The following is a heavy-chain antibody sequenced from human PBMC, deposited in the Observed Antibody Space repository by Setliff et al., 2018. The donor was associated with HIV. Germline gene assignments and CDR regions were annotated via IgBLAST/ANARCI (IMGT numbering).Heavy chain of an antibody. Sequence: KSSETLSLTCTVSGVSTSSSHYYWGWIRQPPGKGLEWIGYIYYSGSTYYNPSLKSRVAISVDTSKNQFSLKLSSVTAADTAVYYCARGLTSVAGWGQGTLVTVSS. D-gene: IGHD6-19*01. CDR1: GVSTSSSHYY. J-gene: IGHJ4*02. CDR3: ARGLTSVAG. V-gene: IGHV4-39*01. CDR2: IYYSGST.